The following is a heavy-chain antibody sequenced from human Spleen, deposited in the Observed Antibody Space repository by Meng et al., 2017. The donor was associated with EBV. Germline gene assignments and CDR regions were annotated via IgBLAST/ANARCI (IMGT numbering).Heavy chain of an antibody. V-gene: IGHV4-34*01. J-gene: IGHJ5*02. D-gene: IGHD6-13*01. CDR2: INHSGST. CDR1: GESFSGFY. CDR3: ARGMVAAPKLCFAP. Sequence: QGQLQHWGGVLLKTSETLSLTCAVSGESFSGFYWSWIRQPPGKALEWIGEINHSGSTNYNPSLKRRVTPSVAPSRTQFSLLLHPVTAADPAVYYCARGMVAAPKLCFAPWGQGTLVTVSS.